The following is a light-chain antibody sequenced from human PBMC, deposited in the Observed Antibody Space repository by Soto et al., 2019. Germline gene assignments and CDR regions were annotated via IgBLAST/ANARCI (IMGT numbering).Light chain of an antibody. J-gene: IGKJ2*01. CDR3: QQGHNWPLT. CDR2: GAS. CDR1: QSINSE. V-gene: IGKV3-15*01. Sequence: EIVMTQSPATLSLSPGERAALSCRASQSINSELAWYQQKPGQPPGLLIYGASTRATGVPARFSGSESGSEFTLTISGLQSEDFAVYYCQQGHNWPLTFGQGTRLEI.